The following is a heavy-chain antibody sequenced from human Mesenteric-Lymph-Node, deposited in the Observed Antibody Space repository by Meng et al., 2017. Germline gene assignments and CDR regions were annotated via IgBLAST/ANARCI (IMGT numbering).Heavy chain of an antibody. CDR2: INHSGST. CDR1: GGSFSGYY. J-gene: IGHJ4*02. CDR3: ATHRGGYSY. V-gene: IGHV4-34*01. Sequence: SETLSLTCAVYGGSFSGYYWSWIRQPPGKGLEWIWEINHSGSTNYNPSLKSRVTIAVDTSKNQFSLKLSSVTAADTAVYYCATHRGGYSYWGQGTRVTVSS. D-gene: IGHD3-22*01.